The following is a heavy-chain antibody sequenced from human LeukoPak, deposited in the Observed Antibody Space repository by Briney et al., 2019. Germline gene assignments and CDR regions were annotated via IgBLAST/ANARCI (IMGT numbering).Heavy chain of an antibody. D-gene: IGHD3-22*01. Sequence: PSETLSLTCTVSGGSVSTGTYYWSWIRQPPGKGLEWIAYIYYSGSTNYNPSLMSRVTISVDTSKNQFSLKLSFVTAADTAVYYCARDVNYYDSSGYPLPWGQGTLVTVSS. V-gene: IGHV4-61*01. CDR1: GGSVSTGTYY. CDR2: IYYSGST. J-gene: IGHJ5*02. CDR3: ARDVNYYDSSGYPLP.